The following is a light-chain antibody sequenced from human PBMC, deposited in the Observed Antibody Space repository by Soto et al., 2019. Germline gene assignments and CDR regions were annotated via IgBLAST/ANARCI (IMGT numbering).Light chain of an antibody. CDR1: MRDVGAYNL. J-gene: IGLJ3*02. Sequence: QSALTQPASVSGSAGQSITISCSGTMRDVGAYNLVSWYQQHPGTAPKLIIYDVRNRPSGISSRFSGSRSGNTASLTISGLEDEDEGDYYCSAYTAMSSLVFGGGTKVTVL. V-gene: IGLV2-14*03. CDR2: DVR. CDR3: SAYTAMSSLV.